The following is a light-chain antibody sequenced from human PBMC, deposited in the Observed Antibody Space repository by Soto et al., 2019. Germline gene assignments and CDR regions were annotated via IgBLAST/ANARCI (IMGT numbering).Light chain of an antibody. V-gene: IGKV1-5*01. J-gene: IGKJ5*01. CDR3: QQYDSFSVT. CDR1: DNIVHW. CDR2: DSS. Sequence: DSQMTRSPSTLSASVGDRVAITCRASDNIVHWVALYQQKPGKAPKLLIYDSSSLESGVPSRFSGSGSGTEFRLTISTMQPDDFATYYCQQYDSFSVTFGQGTRLEIK.